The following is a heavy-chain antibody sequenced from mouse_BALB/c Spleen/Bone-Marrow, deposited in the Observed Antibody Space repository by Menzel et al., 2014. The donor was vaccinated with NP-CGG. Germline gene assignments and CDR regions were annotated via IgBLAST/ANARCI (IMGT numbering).Heavy chain of an antibody. D-gene: IGHD1-1*01. CDR3: ARHEDYGSSYYYAMDY. CDR1: GYTFXEYI. V-gene: IGHV1-62-2*01. J-gene: IGHJ4*01. CDR2: FYPGSGSI. Sequence: VQGVESGAELVKPGASVKLSCKASGYTFXEYIIHWVKQRSGQGLEWIGWFYPGSGSIKYNEKFKDKATLTADKSSSTVYMELSRLTSEDSAVYFCARHEDYGSSYYYAMDYWGQGTSVTVSS.